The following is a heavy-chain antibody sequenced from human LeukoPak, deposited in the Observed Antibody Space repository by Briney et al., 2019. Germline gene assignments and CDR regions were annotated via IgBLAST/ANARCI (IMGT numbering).Heavy chain of an antibody. D-gene: IGHD3-9*01. J-gene: IGHJ3*02. CDR1: GFTFSTYW. Sequence: PGGSLRLSCAASGFTFSTYWMSWVRQAPGKGLEWVANIRQDGSEEYYVDSVKGRFTISRDNAKNSLYLQMNSLRADDTAVYYCAREVGSILRYFDWSGYYAFDIWGQGTMVTVSS. V-gene: IGHV3-7*03. CDR3: AREVGSILRYFDWSGYYAFDI. CDR2: IRQDGSEE.